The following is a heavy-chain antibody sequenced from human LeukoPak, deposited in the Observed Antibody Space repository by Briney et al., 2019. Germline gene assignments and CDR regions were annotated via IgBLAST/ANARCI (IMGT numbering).Heavy chain of an antibody. CDR1: GYTFTSYY. CDR2: INPSGGST. Sequence: ASVKVSCKASGYTFTSYYMHWVRQAPGQGLEWMGIINPSGGSTSYAQKFQGRVTMTTDTSTSTAYMELRSLRSDDTAVYYCARTYYDIYRVSWFDPWGQGTLVTVSS. CDR3: ARTYYDIYRVSWFDP. J-gene: IGHJ5*02. V-gene: IGHV1-46*01. D-gene: IGHD3-9*01.